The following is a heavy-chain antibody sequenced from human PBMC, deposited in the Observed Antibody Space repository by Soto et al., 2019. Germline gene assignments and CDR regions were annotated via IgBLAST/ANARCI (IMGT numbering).Heavy chain of an antibody. J-gene: IGHJ3*02. CDR1: GGTFSSYA. Sequence: ASVKVSCKASGGTFSSYAISWVRQAPGQGLEWMGWIITYSGCTNYAQKFQGWVTMTRDTSMSTAYMELSRLRSDDTAVYYCARDIVGGRLDAFDIWGQGTMVTVS. CDR2: IITYSGCT. V-gene: IGHV1-2*04. CDR3: ARDIVGGRLDAFDI. D-gene: IGHD1-26*01.